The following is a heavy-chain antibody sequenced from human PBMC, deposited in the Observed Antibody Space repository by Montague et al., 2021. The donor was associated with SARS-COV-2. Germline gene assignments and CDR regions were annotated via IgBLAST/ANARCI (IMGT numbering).Heavy chain of an antibody. V-gene: IGHV6-1*01. D-gene: IGHD5-24*01. CDR3: LQGYYFDS. CDR1: GDSVSSNNAA. J-gene: IGHJ4*02. CDR2: TYYRSKWYN. Sequence: CAISGDSVSSNNAAWNWIRQSPSRGLEWLGRTYYRSKWYNDYAVSVKSRITIDADISKNHFSLQLKSMTPEDTAVYYCLQGYYFDSWGQGTLVSVSS.